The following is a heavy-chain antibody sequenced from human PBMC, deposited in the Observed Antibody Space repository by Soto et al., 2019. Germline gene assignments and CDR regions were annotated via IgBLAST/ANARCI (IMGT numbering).Heavy chain of an antibody. V-gene: IGHV4-34*01. D-gene: IGHD2-2*01. CDR3: ARGREAAARLDY. Sequence: SETLSLTCAVYGGSFSGYNWSWIRQPPGKGLEWIGEINHSGSTNYNPSLKSRVTISVDTSKNQFSLKLSSVTAADTAVYYCARGREAAARLDYWGQGTLVTVSS. CDR1: GGSFSGYN. CDR2: INHSGST. J-gene: IGHJ4*02.